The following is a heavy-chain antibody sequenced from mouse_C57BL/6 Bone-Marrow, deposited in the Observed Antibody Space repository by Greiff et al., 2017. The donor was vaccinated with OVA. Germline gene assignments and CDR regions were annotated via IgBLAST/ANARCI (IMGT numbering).Heavy chain of an antibody. CDR2: INPNYGTT. CDR3: ARHDYDYFDY. CDR1: GYSFTYYN. V-gene: IGHV1-39*01. J-gene: IGHJ2*01. D-gene: IGHD2-4*01. Sequence: VQLQKAGPEWVNAGASVNISCKASGYSFTYYNINFGPPRPVPRREWIGVINPNYGTTSYNQKFKGKATLTVDQSSSTAYMQLNSLTSEDSAVYYCARHDYDYFDYWGQGTTLTVSS.